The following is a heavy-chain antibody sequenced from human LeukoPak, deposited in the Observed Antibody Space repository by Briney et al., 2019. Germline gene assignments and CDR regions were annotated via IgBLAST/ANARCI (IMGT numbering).Heavy chain of an antibody. V-gene: IGHV4-39*01. CDR3: ARVRPREVDTAMVGDTINLKYIDY. CDR1: GGSISSSSYY. CDR2: IYYSGST. Sequence: PSETLSLTCTVSGGSISSSSYYWGWIRQPPGKGLEWIGTIYYSGSTYYNPSLKSRVTLSVDTSKNQFSLKLSSVTAADTAVYYCARVRPREVDTAMVGDTINLKYIDYWGQGTLVTVSS. D-gene: IGHD5-18*01. J-gene: IGHJ4*02.